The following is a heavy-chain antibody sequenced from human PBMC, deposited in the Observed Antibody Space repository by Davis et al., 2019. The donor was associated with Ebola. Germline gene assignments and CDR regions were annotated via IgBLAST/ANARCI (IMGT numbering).Heavy chain of an antibody. V-gene: IGHV4-31*03. CDR2: IYYSGST. J-gene: IGHJ6*03. D-gene: IGHD3-22*01. Sequence: PSEALSLTCTVSGGSISRGGSYWTWIRQHPGKGLEWIGYIYYSGSTYYKPSLKSRVTISLDTSKNQFSLNLYSVAAADTAVYYCARDLTYDSSGYDYYFYMGVWGKGTTVTVSS. CDR1: GGSISRGGSY. CDR3: ARDLTYDSSGYDYYFYMGV.